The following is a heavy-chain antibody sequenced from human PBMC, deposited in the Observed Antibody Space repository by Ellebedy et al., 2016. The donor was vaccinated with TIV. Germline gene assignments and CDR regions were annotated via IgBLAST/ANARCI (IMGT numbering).Heavy chain of an antibody. J-gene: IGHJ4*02. CDR1: GFTFSSYA. V-gene: IGHV3-30*04. CDR2: ISYDGSNK. Sequence: GESLKISCAASGFTFSSYAMHWVRQAPGKGLEWVAVISYDGSNKYYADSVKGRITISRDNAKNSLYLQMNSLRAEDTAVYYCAYCSSTSCYYFDYWGQGTLVTVSS. CDR3: AYCSSTSCYYFDY. D-gene: IGHD2-2*01.